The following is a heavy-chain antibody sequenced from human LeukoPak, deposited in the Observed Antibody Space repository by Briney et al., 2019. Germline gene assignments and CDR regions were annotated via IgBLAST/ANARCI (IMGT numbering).Heavy chain of an antibody. CDR3: ASSQATVPNPFDY. J-gene: IGHJ4*02. CDR1: GGSISSGGYY. CDR2: IYHSGST. Sequence: SETLSLTCTVSGGSISSGGYYWSWIRQPPGKGLEWIGYIYHSGSTYYNPSLKSRVTISVDRSKNQFSLKLSSVTAADTAVYYCASSQATVPNPFDYWGQGTLVTVSS. D-gene: IGHD4-17*01. V-gene: IGHV4-30-2*02.